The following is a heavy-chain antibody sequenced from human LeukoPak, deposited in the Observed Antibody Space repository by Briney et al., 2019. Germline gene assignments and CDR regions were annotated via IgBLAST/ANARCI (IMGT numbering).Heavy chain of an antibody. CDR1: GGSISSYY. D-gene: IGHD3-10*01. V-gene: IGHV4-59*01. Sequence: PSETLSLTCTVSGGSISSYYWSWIRQPPGKGLEWIGYIYYSGSTNYNPSLKSRVTISVDTSKNQFSLKLSSVTAADTAVYYCARGSIVLWFGELLAPETPFDYWGQGTLVTVSS. CDR3: ARGSIVLWFGELLAPETPFDY. J-gene: IGHJ4*02. CDR2: IYYSGST.